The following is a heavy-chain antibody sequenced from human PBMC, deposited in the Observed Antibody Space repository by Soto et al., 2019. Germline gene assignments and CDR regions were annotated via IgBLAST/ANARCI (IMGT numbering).Heavy chain of an antibody. CDR2: MSYDGSNK. CDR1: GFTFSSYG. V-gene: IGHV3-30*18. Sequence: GGSLRLSCVASGFTFSSYGMHWVRQAPGEGLEWVAVMSYDGSNKYYADSVKGRFTISRDNSKNTLYLQMNSLRAEDTAVYYCAKGSSSVYYYYYGIDVWGQGTTVTAP. D-gene: IGHD6-6*01. CDR3: AKGSSSVYYYYYGIDV. J-gene: IGHJ6*02.